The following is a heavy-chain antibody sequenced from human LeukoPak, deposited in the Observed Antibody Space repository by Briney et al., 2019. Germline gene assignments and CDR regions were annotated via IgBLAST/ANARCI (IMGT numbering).Heavy chain of an antibody. CDR3: AKVYYGSGSYGWFDY. J-gene: IGHJ4*02. D-gene: IGHD3-10*01. Sequence: PGGSLRLSCAASGFTFSSSAMSWVRQAPGKGVEWVSTISGSGDRTYYADSVKGGFTISRDNSKNTLFLHMNSLRAEDTSVYSCAKVYYGSGSYGWFDYWGQGTLVTVSS. CDR2: ISGSGDRT. CDR1: GFTFSSSA. V-gene: IGHV3-23*01.